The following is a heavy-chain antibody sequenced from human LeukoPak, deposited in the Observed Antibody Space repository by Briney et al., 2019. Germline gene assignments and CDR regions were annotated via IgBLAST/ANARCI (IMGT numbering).Heavy chain of an antibody. V-gene: IGHV3-30*03. Sequence: SGGSLRLSCAASGFTFSSYGMHWVRQAPGKGLEWVAVISYDGSNKYYADSVKGRFTISRDNAEISLYLQMDSLRAEDTALYYCARDCGRLGCDYWGQGTLVTVSS. J-gene: IGHJ4*02. CDR3: ARDCGRLGCDY. CDR1: GFTFSSYG. CDR2: ISYDGSNK. D-gene: IGHD6-19*01.